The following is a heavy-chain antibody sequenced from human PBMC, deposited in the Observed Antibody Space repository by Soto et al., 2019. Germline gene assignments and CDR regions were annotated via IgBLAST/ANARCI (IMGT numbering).Heavy chain of an antibody. D-gene: IGHD3-16*01. V-gene: IGHV3-30-3*01. CDR1: GFTFSSYA. J-gene: IGHJ2*01. Sequence: QVQLVESGGGVVQPGRSLRLSCAASGFTFSSYAMHWVRQAPGKGLEWVAVISYDGSNKYYADSGKGRFTIFRDNSKNTLDLKSHGLRAEDTPVYYCARPLGSNDYNWGYFDLWGRGTLVIVSS. CDR3: ARPLGSNDYNWGYFDL. CDR2: ISYDGSNK.